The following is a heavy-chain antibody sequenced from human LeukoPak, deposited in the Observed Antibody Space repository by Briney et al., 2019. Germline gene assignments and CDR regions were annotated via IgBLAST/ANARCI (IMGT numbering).Heavy chain of an antibody. CDR2: IYYSGST. CDR1: GGSISSSSYY. V-gene: IGHV4-39*01. J-gene: IGHJ4*02. CDR3: ARHIHEVGATTYGLKDY. Sequence: PSETLSLTCTVPGGSISSSSYYWGWIRQPPGKGLEWIGSIYYSGSTYYNPSLKSRVTISVDTSKNQFSLKLSSVTAADTAVYYCARHIHEVGATTYGLKDYWGQGTPVTVSS. D-gene: IGHD1-26*01.